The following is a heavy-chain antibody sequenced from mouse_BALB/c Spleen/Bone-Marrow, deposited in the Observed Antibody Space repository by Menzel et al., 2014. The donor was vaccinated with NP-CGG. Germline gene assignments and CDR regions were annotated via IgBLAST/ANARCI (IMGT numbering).Heavy chain of an antibody. CDR1: GFNIKNTY. V-gene: IGHV14-3*02. Sequence: VQLQQSGAELVKPGASVKLSCTASGFNIKNTYIHWVKQRPEQGLEWIGRIDPANVNTKYDPKFQGKATITADTSSNTAYLQRSSLTSEDTAVYYCATYYYGSSLFAYWGQGTLVTVSA. CDR2: IDPANVNT. CDR3: ATYYYGSSLFAY. J-gene: IGHJ3*01. D-gene: IGHD1-1*01.